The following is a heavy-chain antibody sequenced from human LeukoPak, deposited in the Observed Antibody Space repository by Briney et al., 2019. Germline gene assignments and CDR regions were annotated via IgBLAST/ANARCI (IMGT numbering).Heavy chain of an antibody. Sequence: GASVTVSCKASGYTFTGYYMHWVRQAPGQGLEWMGWINPNSGGTNYAQKFQGRVTMTRDTSISTAYMELRSLRSDDTAVYYCARVVVVAAIYTRGLDYFDYWGQGTLVTVSS. J-gene: IGHJ4*02. CDR3: ARVVVVAAIYTRGLDYFDY. D-gene: IGHD2-15*01. V-gene: IGHV1-2*02. CDR2: INPNSGGT. CDR1: GYTFTGYY.